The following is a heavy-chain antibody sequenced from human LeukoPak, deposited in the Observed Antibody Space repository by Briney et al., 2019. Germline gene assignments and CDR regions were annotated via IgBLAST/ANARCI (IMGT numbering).Heavy chain of an antibody. CDR3: ARHSYGSGNYYDN. J-gene: IGHJ4*02. CDR2: IYYSGST. D-gene: IGHD3-10*01. V-gene: IGHV4-59*08. CDR1: GGPISSYY. Sequence: SETLSLTCSVSGGPISSYYWSWIRQPPGEGLEWIGYIYYSGSTNYNPSLKSRVTISVDTSKNQFSLMLYSVAAADTAVYYCARHSYGSGNYYDNWGQGTLVTVSS.